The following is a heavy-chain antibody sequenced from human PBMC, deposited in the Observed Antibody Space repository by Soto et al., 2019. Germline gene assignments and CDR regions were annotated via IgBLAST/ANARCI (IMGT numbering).Heavy chain of an antibody. Sequence: PSETLSLTCAVSGYSISNINWWGWIRQPPGKGLEWIAYMYYSGSTYYNSSLKSRVTMSVDTSKNQFSLKLTSVTAVDTAVYYCASGNYYFDNWGQGILVTVSS. CDR2: MYYSGST. CDR1: GYSISNINW. D-gene: IGHD3-10*01. CDR3: ASGNYYFDN. J-gene: IGHJ4*02. V-gene: IGHV4-28*01.